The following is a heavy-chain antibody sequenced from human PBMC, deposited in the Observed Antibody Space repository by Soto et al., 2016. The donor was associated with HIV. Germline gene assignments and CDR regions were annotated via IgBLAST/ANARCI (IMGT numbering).Heavy chain of an antibody. CDR1: RFRLQYYA. CDR3: ARDLLDYSANEY. CDR2: IAHDGTSS. V-gene: IGHV3-23*01. D-gene: IGHD4-4*01. Sequence: EVQLLESGGGLVKPGGSLRLSCAASRFRLQYYAMNWVRQAPGKGLEWVSGIAHDGTSSHYADSVKGRFIISRDNSNNTLYLQMNSLRAEDTAIYYCARDLLDYSANEYWGQGILVTVSS. J-gene: IGHJ4*02.